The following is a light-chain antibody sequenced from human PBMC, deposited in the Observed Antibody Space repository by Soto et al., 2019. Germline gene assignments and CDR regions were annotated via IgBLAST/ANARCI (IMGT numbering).Light chain of an antibody. J-gene: IGKJ1*01. CDR1: QSVSSW. V-gene: IGKV1-5*03. CDR3: QQYNSYSVT. CDR2: QAS. Sequence: DIQMTQPPSTLSASVGDRVTITCRASQSVSSWLAWYQQQPGKAPKLLIYQASIVESGVPSRFSGSGSGTEFTLTISSLQPDDFATYYCQQYNSYSVTFGQGTKVEIK.